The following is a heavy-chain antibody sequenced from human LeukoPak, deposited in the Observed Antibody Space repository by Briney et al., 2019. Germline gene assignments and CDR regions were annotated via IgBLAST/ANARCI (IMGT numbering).Heavy chain of an antibody. CDR2: IYSGGST. J-gene: IGHJ4*02. D-gene: IGHD3-10*01. Sequence: GGSLRLSCAASGFTLSSNYMSWVRQAPGKGLEGVSVIYSGGSTYYADSVKGRFTISRDNSKNTLYRQMNSLRAEDTAVYYCARDVVDYYGSGSSDYWGQGTLVTVSS. V-gene: IGHV3-66*01. CDR1: GFTLSSNY. CDR3: ARDVVDYYGSGSSDY.